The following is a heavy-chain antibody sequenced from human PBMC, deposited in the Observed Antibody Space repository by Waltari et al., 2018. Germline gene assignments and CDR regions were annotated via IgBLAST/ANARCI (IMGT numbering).Heavy chain of an antibody. V-gene: IGHV5-51*01. CDR2: IYFGDSET. CDR3: AIQPPQGQLGSYFYSGMDV. D-gene: IGHD3-16*01. J-gene: IGHJ6*02. CDR1: GYRFTSYW. Sequence: EVQLVQSGAEVKKPGESLKISCRGSGYRFTSYWIGWVRQMPGKGLEWMGIIYFGDSETRYSPSFQGHVTISADKSISTAYLQWSRLKTSDTATYYCAIQPPQGQLGSYFYSGMDVWGQGTTVTVSS.